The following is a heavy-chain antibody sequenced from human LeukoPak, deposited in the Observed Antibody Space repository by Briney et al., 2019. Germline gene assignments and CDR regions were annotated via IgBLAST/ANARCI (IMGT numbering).Heavy chain of an antibody. D-gene: IGHD2-2*01. J-gene: IGHJ4*02. Sequence: PGGSLRLSCVASGFTVSSNYMSWVRQAPGRGLEWVSLINSAGSYYADSVKGRFTISRDNSKNTLYLQMNSLRAEDTAVYYCARGSTRCYEYSFFWGQGTLVTVSS. CDR3: ARGSTRCYEYSFF. CDR2: INSAGS. V-gene: IGHV3-66*01. CDR1: GFTVSSNY.